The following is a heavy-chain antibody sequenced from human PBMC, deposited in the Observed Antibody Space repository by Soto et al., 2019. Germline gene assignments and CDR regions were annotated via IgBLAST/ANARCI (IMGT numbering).Heavy chain of an antibody. D-gene: IGHD5-12*01. J-gene: IGHJ6*02. CDR1: GFTFGDYA. V-gene: IGHV3-49*03. CDR2: IRSKAYGGTT. Sequence: GGSLRLSCTASGFTFGDYAMSWFRQAPGKGLEWVGFIRSKAYGGTTEYAASVKGRFTISRDDSKSIAYLQMNSLKTEDTAVYYCTRPGVDGYGEKDYYYYYGMDVWGQGTTVTVSS. CDR3: TRPGVDGYGEKDYYYYYGMDV.